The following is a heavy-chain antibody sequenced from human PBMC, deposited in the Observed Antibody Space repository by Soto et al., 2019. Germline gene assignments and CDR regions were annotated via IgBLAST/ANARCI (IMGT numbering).Heavy chain of an antibody. CDR2: IYYSGSA. CDR1: CGSISSYY. Sequence: SDTLSLTCIFSCGSISSYYWSWIRQPPGKRLEWIGFIYYSGSANYNPSLKSRVTISVETSRNLFSLKLTSVTAADTAVYFCARASSSTDSGFDSWGQGTLVTVSS. V-gene: IGHV4-59*07. D-gene: IGHD6-25*01. J-gene: IGHJ4*02. CDR3: ARASSSTDSGFDS.